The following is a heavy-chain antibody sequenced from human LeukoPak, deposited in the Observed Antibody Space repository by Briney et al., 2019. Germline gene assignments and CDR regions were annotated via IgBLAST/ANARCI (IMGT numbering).Heavy chain of an antibody. CDR3: ARAPVAGPSNYFDY. D-gene: IGHD6-19*01. V-gene: IGHV4-38-2*01. CDR1: GYSISSGYY. J-gene: IGHJ4*02. CDR2: IYHSGST. Sequence: SETLSLTCAVSGYSISSGYYWGWIRQPPGKGLEWIGSIYHSGSTYYNPSLKSRVTISVDTSKNQLSLKLSSVTAADTAVYYCARAPVAGPSNYFDYWGQGTLVTVSS.